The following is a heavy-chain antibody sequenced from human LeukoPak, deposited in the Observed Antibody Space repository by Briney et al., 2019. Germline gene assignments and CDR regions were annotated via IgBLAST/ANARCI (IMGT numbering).Heavy chain of an antibody. CDR2: INPNSGGT. CDR3: ARCIAEYYFDY. D-gene: IGHD2-8*01. Sequence: ASVKVSCKASGYTFTGYYMHWVRQAPGQGLEWMGWINPNSGGTNYAQKFQGWVTMTRDTSISTAYMELSSLRSEDTAVYYCARCIAEYYFDYWGQGTLVTVSS. J-gene: IGHJ4*02. V-gene: IGHV1-2*04. CDR1: GYTFTGYY.